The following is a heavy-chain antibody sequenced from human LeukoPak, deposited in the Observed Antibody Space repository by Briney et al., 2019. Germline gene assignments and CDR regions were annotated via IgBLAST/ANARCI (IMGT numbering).Heavy chain of an antibody. CDR1: GFPFSVYW. Sequence: GGSLRLSCAASGFPFSVYWMSWVRQAPGKGLEWVANIKQDQSARYYVDSVRGRFTISRDNAKSSVSLQMNSLRVDDTAVYYCARDSGLRAFDLWGRGTLVTVSS. D-gene: IGHD3-10*01. CDR3: ARDSGLRAFDL. CDR2: IKQDQSAR. V-gene: IGHV3-7*04. J-gene: IGHJ2*01.